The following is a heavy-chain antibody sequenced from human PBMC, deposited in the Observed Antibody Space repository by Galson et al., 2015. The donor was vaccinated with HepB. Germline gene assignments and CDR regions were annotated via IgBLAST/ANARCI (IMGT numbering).Heavy chain of an antibody. Sequence: ALVKPTQTLTLTCTFSGFSLSTSGMRVSWIRQPPGKALEWLARINWDDDKFYSTSLKTRLTISKDTSKNQVVLTMTNMDPVDTATYYCARTTFSYYDSSGYYRSGGYYYMDVWGKGTTVTVSS. CDR2: INWDDDK. CDR3: ARTTFSYYDSSGYYRSGGYYYMDV. J-gene: IGHJ6*03. D-gene: IGHD3-22*01. V-gene: IGHV2-70*04. CDR1: GFSLSTSGMR.